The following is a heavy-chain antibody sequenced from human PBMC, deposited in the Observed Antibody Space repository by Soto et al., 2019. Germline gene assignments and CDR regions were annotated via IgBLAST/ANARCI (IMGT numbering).Heavy chain of an antibody. J-gene: IGHJ4*02. CDR3: AGEKVGARDVDY. CDR1: GFTFSTYE. CDR2: ISHSGSTI. V-gene: IGHV3-48*03. Sequence: EVQLGESGGGLVQPGGSLRLSCAASGFTFSTYEFNWVRQAPGKGLEWVSFISHSGSTIYYAGSVKGRFTISRDNAKTSLYRQMNSLAAEATAVYYCAGEKVGARDVDYWGQGTLVTVSA. D-gene: IGHD3-3*01.